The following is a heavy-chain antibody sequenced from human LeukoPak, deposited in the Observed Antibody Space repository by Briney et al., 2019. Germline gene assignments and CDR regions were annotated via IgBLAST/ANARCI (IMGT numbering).Heavy chain of an antibody. Sequence: GGSLRLSCAASGFTFSSYSMNWVRQAPGKGLEWVSYISSSSGRIYYADSVKGRFTISRDNAKNSLYLQMNSLRAEDTAVYYCARDLDHYESVGYYGYWGQGTLVTVSS. CDR2: ISSSSGRI. V-gene: IGHV3-48*04. CDR1: GFTFSSYS. CDR3: ARDLDHYESVGYYGY. D-gene: IGHD3-22*01. J-gene: IGHJ4*02.